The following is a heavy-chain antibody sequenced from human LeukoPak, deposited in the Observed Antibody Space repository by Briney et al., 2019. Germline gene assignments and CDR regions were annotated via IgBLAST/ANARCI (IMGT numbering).Heavy chain of an antibody. V-gene: IGHV1-69*13. D-gene: IGHD5-12*01. CDR1: GYTFTTYG. CDR2: IIPIFGTA. Sequence: GASVKVSCKVSGYTFTTYGLSWVRQAPGQGLEWMGGIIPIFGTANYAQKFQGRVTITADESTSTAYMELSSLRSEDTAVYYCASRGYSGQNWFDPWGQGTLVTVSS. J-gene: IGHJ5*02. CDR3: ASRGYSGQNWFDP.